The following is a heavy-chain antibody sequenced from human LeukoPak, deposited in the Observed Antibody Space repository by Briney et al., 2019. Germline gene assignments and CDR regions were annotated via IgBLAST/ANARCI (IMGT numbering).Heavy chain of an antibody. CDR2: ISSSSSTI. J-gene: IGHJ4*02. CDR3: ANIYDGSGYFYVSLGGDY. D-gene: IGHD3-22*01. CDR1: GFTFSSYS. V-gene: IGHV3-48*01. Sequence: GGSLRLSCATSGFTFSSYSMNWVRQAPGKGLEWVSYISSSSSTIYYADSLKGRFTISRDNAKNSLYLQMNSLTAEDTAVYYCANIYDGSGYFYVSLGGDYWGQGTLVTVSS.